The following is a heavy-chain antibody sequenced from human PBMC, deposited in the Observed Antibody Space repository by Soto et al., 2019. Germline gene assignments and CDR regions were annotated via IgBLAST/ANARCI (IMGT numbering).Heavy chain of an antibody. Sequence: QVQLRESGPGLVKPSGTLSLTCVVSGASISSTYWWSWVRQPPGKGLEWIGENYHTGSTKYNPSLKSRVTISIDKSNNEFSLKLNSVTAADTAVYYCATLPPRIEVVVTPIPTWGQGILVTVSS. CDR1: GASISSTYW. CDR2: NYHTGST. CDR3: ATLPPRIEVVVTPIPT. V-gene: IGHV4-4*02. J-gene: IGHJ5*02. D-gene: IGHD2-21*02.